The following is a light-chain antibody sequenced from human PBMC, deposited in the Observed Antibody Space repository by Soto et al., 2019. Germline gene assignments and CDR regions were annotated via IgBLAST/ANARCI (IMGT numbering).Light chain of an antibody. CDR1: SSNIGSNT. Sequence: VLTQPPSASGTPGQRVTLSCSGSSSNIGSNTVNWYQQLPGTAPKLLIYSNNQRPSGVPDRFSGSKSGTSASLAISGLQFEDEADYYCAAWDDSLNGVVFGGGTKLTVL. CDR2: SNN. CDR3: AAWDDSLNGVV. J-gene: IGLJ2*01. V-gene: IGLV1-44*01.